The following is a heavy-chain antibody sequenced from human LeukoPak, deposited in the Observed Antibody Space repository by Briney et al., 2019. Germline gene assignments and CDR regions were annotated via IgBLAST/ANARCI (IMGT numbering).Heavy chain of an antibody. Sequence: GGSLRLSCAASGFTFSSYAMSWVRQAPGKGLEWVSAISGSGGSTYYADSVKGRFTISRDNSKNTLYLQMNSLRAEDTAVYYCARDPALVVPAAKGGYYYYYMDVWGKGTTVTVSS. V-gene: IGHV3-23*01. CDR3: ARDPALVVPAAKGGYYYYYMDV. D-gene: IGHD2-2*01. CDR1: GFTFSSYA. CDR2: ISGSGGST. J-gene: IGHJ6*03.